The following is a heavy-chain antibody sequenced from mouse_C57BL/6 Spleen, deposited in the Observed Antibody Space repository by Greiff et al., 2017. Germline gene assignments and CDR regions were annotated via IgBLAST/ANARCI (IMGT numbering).Heavy chain of an antibody. V-gene: IGHV5-4*01. CDR2: ISDGGSYT. J-gene: IGHJ2*01. CDR3: ARDEPYYFDD. CDR1: GFTFSSYA. Sequence: EVQLVESGGGLVKPGGSLKLSCAASGFTFSSYAMSWVRQTPEKRLEWVATISDGGSYTYYPDNVKGRFTISRDNAKNNLYLQMSHLKSEDTAMYYCARDEPYYFDDWGQGTTLTVSS.